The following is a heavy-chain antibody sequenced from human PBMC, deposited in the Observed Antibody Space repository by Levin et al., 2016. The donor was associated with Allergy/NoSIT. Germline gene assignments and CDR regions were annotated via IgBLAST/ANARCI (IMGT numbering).Heavy chain of an antibody. D-gene: IGHD3-10*02. CDR1: GDSVSNNVVA. J-gene: IGHJ3*01. CDR3: ARERGNVLGA. CDR2: TFYTSKWYS. Sequence: SQTLSLTCAISGDSVSNNVVAWNWIRQSPSGGLEWLGRTFYTSKWYSGYAPSVRSRLTIEPDTSKNQVSLHLTSVTPEDTAIYYCARERGNVLGAWGQGTMVTVSS. V-gene: IGHV6-1*01.